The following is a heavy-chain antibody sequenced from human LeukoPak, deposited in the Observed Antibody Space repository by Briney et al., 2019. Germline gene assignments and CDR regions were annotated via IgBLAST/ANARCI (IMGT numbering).Heavy chain of an antibody. CDR3: ARRMRHIAVAEY. D-gene: IGHD6-19*01. CDR2: IYSGGST. J-gene: IGHJ4*02. CDR1: GFTVSSNY. V-gene: IGHV3-66*04. Sequence: PGGSLRLSCAASGFTVSSNYMSWVRQAPGKGLEWVSVIYSGGSTYYADSVKGRFTISRDNSKNTLYLQMNSLRAEDTAVYYCARRMRHIAVAEYWGQGTLVTVSS.